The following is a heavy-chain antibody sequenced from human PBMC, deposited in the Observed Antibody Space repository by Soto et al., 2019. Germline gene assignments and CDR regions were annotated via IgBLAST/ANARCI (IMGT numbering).Heavy chain of an antibody. CDR2: ISSSSSTI. D-gene: IGHD1-26*01. CDR1: GFTFSYYS. V-gene: IGHV3-48*02. CDR3: ARDPPYSGSYLDDY. J-gene: IGHJ4*02. Sequence: PGGSLRLSCAASGFTFSYYSMNWVRQAPGKGLEWVSYISSSSSTIYYADSVKGRFTISRDNAKNSLYLQMNSLRDEDTAVYYCARDPPYSGSYLDDYWGQGTLVTVSS.